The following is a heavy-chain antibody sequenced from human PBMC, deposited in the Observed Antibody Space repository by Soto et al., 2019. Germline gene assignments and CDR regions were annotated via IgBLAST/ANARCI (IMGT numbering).Heavy chain of an antibody. CDR3: ARGQGDIILMVDAKYFDF. J-gene: IGHJ4*02. V-gene: IGHV1-8*01. Sequence: QVQLVQSGAEVKKPGASVKVSCKASGYTFTNYDINWVRQATGQGLEWMGWMNPNSGNTGYAQKFQGRVTMTRNTSKRTAYMELSSLRSEDTAVYYCARGQGDIILMVDAKYFDFWGQGTLVTVSS. D-gene: IGHD2-8*01. CDR1: GYTFTNYD. CDR2: MNPNSGNT.